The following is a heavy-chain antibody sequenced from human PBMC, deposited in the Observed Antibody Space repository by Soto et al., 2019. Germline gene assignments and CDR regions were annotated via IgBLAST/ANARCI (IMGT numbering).Heavy chain of an antibody. J-gene: IGHJ4*02. CDR1: GFTFSSYA. CDR3: AREPRSYSSSSLDY. CDR2: ISYDGSNK. Sequence: GGSLRLSCAASGFTFSSYAMHWVRQAPGKGLEWVAVISYDGSNKYYADSVKGRFTISRDNSKNTLYLQMNSLRAEDTAVYYCAREPRSYSSSSLDYWGQGTLVTVSS. D-gene: IGHD6-6*01. V-gene: IGHV3-30-3*01.